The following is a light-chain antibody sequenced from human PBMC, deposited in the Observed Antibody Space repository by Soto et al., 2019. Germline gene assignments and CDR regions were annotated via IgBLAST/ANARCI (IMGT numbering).Light chain of an antibody. CDR3: MQTLQGVT. Sequence: MTQSPLILPVTPGEPASISCRSSQSLVYNNTYIYLDWYLQKPGQSPQLLIYLGSHRATGAPDRFSGSGTGTDFTLKVSRVEAGDVGTYYCMQTLQGVTFGQGTRLEIK. CDR1: QSLVYNNTYIY. J-gene: IGKJ5*01. CDR2: LGS. V-gene: IGKV2-28*01.